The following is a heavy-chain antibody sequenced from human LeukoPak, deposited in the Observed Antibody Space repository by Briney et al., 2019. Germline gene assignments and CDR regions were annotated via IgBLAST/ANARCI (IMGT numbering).Heavy chain of an antibody. Sequence: SVKVSCKASGGTFSSYAISWVRQAPGQGLEWMGGIIPIFGTANYAQKFQGRVTITTDESTSTAYMELSSLRSEDTAVYYCAREYYDSSGYFNYYYYYMDVWGKGTTVTVSS. CDR2: IIPIFGTA. CDR3: AREYYDSSGYFNYYYYYMDV. D-gene: IGHD3-22*01. V-gene: IGHV1-69*05. CDR1: GGTFSSYA. J-gene: IGHJ6*03.